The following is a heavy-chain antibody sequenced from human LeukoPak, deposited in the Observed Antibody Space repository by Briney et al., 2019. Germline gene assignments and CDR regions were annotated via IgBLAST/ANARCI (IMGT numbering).Heavy chain of an antibody. CDR2: INHSGST. Sequence: SETLSLTCAVHGGSFSGYYWSWIRQPPGKGLEWIGEINHSGSTNYNPSLKSRVTISVDTSKNQFSLKLSSVTAADTAVYYCARGAPAAHSLRYFDWFPPYYYYGMDVWGQGTTVTVSS. V-gene: IGHV4-34*01. J-gene: IGHJ6*02. CDR3: ARGAPAAHSLRYFDWFPPYYYYGMDV. CDR1: GGSFSGYY. D-gene: IGHD3-9*01.